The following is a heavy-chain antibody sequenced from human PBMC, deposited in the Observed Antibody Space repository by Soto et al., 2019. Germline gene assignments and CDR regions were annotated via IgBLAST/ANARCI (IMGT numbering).Heavy chain of an antibody. Sequence: PGGSLRLSCAASGFTFSSYAMHWVRQAPGKGLEWVAVISYDGSNKYYADSVKGRFTISRDNSKTAVYLEMNDLRLDDTATYYCVSPHSESSNPFDLWGQGTLVTVSS. CDR2: ISYDGSNK. D-gene: IGHD3-10*01. J-gene: IGHJ5*02. V-gene: IGHV3-30-3*01. CDR1: GFTFSSYA. CDR3: VSPHSESSNPFDL.